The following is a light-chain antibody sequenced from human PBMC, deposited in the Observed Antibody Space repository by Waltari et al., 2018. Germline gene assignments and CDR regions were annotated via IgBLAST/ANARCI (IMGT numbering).Light chain of an antibody. Sequence: SSELTQDPAVSVALGQTVRITCQGDSLRSYYAIWYQQKPGQAPVLVIYGKNNRPSGIPDRFSGSSSGNTASLTITGAQAEDEADYYCNSRDSSGNPVVFGGGTKLTVL. J-gene: IGLJ2*01. CDR1: SLRSYY. CDR3: NSRDSSGNPVV. V-gene: IGLV3-19*01. CDR2: GKN.